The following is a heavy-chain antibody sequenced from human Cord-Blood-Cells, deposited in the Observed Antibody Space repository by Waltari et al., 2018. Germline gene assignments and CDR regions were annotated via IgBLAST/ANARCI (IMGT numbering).Heavy chain of an antibody. Sequence: QVQLVESGAEVKKPGSSVKVSCKASGGTFSSYAISWVRRAPGQGLEWRGRINPILGIANYAQKVHGRVKSTAENSTSTAYMELCSVRSEDTAVYYCARDGAEYSSSYYYYYMDVWGKGTTVTVSS. V-gene: IGHV1-69*09. CDR1: GGTFSSYA. CDR2: INPILGIA. CDR3: ARDGAEYSSSYYYYYMDV. J-gene: IGHJ6*03. D-gene: IGHD6-6*01.